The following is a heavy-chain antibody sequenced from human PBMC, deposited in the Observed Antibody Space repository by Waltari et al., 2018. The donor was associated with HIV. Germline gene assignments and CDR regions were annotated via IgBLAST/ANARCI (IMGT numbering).Heavy chain of an antibody. CDR3: ATTHGSGDYDNDFDY. Sequence: EVRLVESGGGWVQPGGSLTLTCETSGFTFSFYGLSWVRQAPGKGLEWVANINQAVTERHYVDSLRGRFTISRDNGKRSSFLQMNSLTVEDTAVYYCATTHGSGDYDNDFDYWGQGTLV. D-gene: IGHD3-10*01. V-gene: IGHV3-7*01. CDR2: INQAVTER. J-gene: IGHJ4*02. CDR1: GFTFSFYG.